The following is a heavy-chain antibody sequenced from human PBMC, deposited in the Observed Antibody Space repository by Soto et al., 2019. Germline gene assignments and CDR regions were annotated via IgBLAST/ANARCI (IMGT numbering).Heavy chain of an antibody. D-gene: IGHD4-17*01. V-gene: IGHV4-31*03. CDR1: GGSINSDGYY. CDR3: ARDRGLRRDFAH. CDR2: IYYSGTT. J-gene: IGHJ4*02. Sequence: QVQLQESGPGLVKPSQTLSLTCTVSGGSINSDGYYWSWIRQHPGKGLECIGYIYYSGTTYYNPSLRGRVSISIDTSKNQFSMKLSSVTAADTAVYYGARDRGLRRDFAHWGQGTLATVSS.